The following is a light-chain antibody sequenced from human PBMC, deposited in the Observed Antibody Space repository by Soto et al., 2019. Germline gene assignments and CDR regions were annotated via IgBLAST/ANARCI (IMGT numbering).Light chain of an antibody. J-gene: IGKJ4*01. CDR3: QQYSSSPPVT. Sequence: ESVVTQSPGALSLSPGERATLSCRASQSVRSNYLAWYQQKPGQAPRLLIYGASSGATGIPDRISGSGSGTDFTLTISRLEPEDCAVYFCQQYSSSPPVTFGGGTRVEIK. CDR2: GAS. V-gene: IGKV3-20*01. CDR1: QSVRSNY.